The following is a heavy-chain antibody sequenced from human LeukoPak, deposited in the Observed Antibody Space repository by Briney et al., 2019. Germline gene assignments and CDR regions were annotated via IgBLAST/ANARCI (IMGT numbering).Heavy chain of an antibody. Sequence: PSETLSLTCTVSGGSISSYYWSWNRQPPGKGLEWIGYIYYSGSTNYNPSLKSRVTISVDTSKNQFSLKLSSVTAADTAVYYCASSSWYGRIDYWGQGTLVTVSS. D-gene: IGHD6-13*01. CDR2: IYYSGST. J-gene: IGHJ4*02. CDR1: GGSISSYY. V-gene: IGHV4-59*08. CDR3: ASSSWYGRIDY.